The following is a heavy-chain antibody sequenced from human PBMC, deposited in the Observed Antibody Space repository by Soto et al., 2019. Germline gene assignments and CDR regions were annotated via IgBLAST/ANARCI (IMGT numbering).Heavy chain of an antibody. CDR1: GYTFTSYD. J-gene: IGHJ4*02. V-gene: IGHV1-8*01. CDR3: ARLDYDSSGYYSDY. CDR2: MNPNSGNT. Sequence: QVQLVQSGAEVKKPGASVKVSCKASGYTFTSYDINWVRQATGQGLEWMGWMNPNSGNTGYAQKFQGRVTMTRNTSISTADMELSSLRSEDTAVYYCARLDYDSSGYYSDYWGQGTLVTVSS. D-gene: IGHD3-22*01.